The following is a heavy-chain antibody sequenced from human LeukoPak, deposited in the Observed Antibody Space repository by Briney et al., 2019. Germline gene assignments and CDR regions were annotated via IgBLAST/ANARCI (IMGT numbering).Heavy chain of an antibody. CDR1: GYTFTGYY. V-gene: IGHV1-2*06. CDR3: AIVVVPAAIGGGY. Sequence: ASVTVSCKASGYTFTGYYMHWVRQAPGQGLEWMGRINPNSGGTNYAQKFQGRVTMTRDTSIGTAYMELSRLRSDDTAVYYCAIVVVPAAIGGGYWGQGTLVTVSS. D-gene: IGHD2-2*01. J-gene: IGHJ4*02. CDR2: INPNSGGT.